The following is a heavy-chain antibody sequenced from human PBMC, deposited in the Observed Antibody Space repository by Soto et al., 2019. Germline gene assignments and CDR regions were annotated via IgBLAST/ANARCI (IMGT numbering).Heavy chain of an antibody. D-gene: IGHD3-22*01. CDR1: GGSISSYY. J-gene: IGHJ6*02. CDR2: IYYSGST. V-gene: IGHV4-59*01. Sequence: ETLSLTCTVSGGSISSYYWSWIRQPPGKGLEWIGYIYYSGSTNYNPSLKSRVTISVDTSKNQSSLKLSSVTAADTAVYYCARELWYYYDSSGYYPSYYYYGMDVWGQGTTVTVSS. CDR3: ARELWYYYDSSGYYPSYYYYGMDV.